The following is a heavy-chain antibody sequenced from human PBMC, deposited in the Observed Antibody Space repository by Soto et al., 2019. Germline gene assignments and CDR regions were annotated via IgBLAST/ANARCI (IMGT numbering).Heavy chain of an antibody. D-gene: IGHD2-15*01. CDR2: INHSGST. J-gene: IGHJ4*02. CDR3: ARGSRYIVVVVAARYYFDY. Sequence: LSLTCAVYGGSFSGYYWSWIRQPPGKGLEWIGEINHSGSTNYNPSLKSRVTISVDTSKNQFSLKLSSVTAADTAVYYCARGSRYIVVVVAARYYFDYWGQGTLVTVSS. V-gene: IGHV4-34*01. CDR1: GGSFSGYY.